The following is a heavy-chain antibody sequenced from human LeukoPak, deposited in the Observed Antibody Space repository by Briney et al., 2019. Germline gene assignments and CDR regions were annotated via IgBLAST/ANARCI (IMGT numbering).Heavy chain of an antibody. CDR2: ISSSSSYI. Sequence: LGGSPRLSCAASGFTFSSYSMNWVRQAPGKGLEWASSISSSSSYIYYADSVKGRFTISRDNAKNSLYLQMNSLRAEDTAVYYCAKGRDGYTINWGQGTLVTVSS. D-gene: IGHD5-24*01. CDR3: AKGRDGYTIN. CDR1: GFTFSSYS. V-gene: IGHV3-21*01. J-gene: IGHJ4*02.